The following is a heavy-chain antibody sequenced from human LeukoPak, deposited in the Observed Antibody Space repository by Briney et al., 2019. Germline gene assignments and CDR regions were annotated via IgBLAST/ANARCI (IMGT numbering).Heavy chain of an antibody. CDR1: GGTFSSYA. CDR2: LIPIFGTA. V-gene: IGHV1-69*13. J-gene: IGHJ1*01. D-gene: IGHD2-2*01. Sequence: ASVKVSCKASGGTFSSYAISWVRQAPGQGLEWMGGLIPIFGTANYAQKFQGRVTITADESTSTAYMELSSLRSEDTAVYYCARHYCSSTSCYAPRYGYFQHWGQGTLVTVSS. CDR3: ARHYCSSTSCYAPRYGYFQH.